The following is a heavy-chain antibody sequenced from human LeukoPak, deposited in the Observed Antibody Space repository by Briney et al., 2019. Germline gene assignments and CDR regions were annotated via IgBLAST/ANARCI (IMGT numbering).Heavy chain of an antibody. CDR3: ARASRIVVVPAAILNWFDP. V-gene: IGHV4-31*03. CDR1: GGSISSGGFY. J-gene: IGHJ5*02. Sequence: SETLSLTCTVSGGSISSGGFYWSWIRQHPGKGLERIGYIYYSGSTYYNPSLKSRLSLSVDTSRNQFSLRLSSVTAADTAVYYCARASRIVVVPAAILNWFDPWGQGTLVTVSS. CDR2: IYYSGST. D-gene: IGHD2-2*01.